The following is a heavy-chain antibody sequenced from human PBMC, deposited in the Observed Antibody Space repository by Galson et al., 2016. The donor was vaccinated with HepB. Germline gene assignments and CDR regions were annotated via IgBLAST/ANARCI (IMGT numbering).Heavy chain of an antibody. CDR3: SGYGDSELDLDY. Sequence: SLRLSCAASGFSFSTAWVNWVRQAPGRGLEWVGRIKSKTDGGTTDYAAPVKGRFTISRDDSKHTLYLQMNSLKTEDTAVYYCSGYGDSELDLDYWGQGTLVTVSS. CDR2: IKSKTDGGTT. V-gene: IGHV3-15*01. CDR1: GFSFSTAW. J-gene: IGHJ4*02. D-gene: IGHD4-17*01.